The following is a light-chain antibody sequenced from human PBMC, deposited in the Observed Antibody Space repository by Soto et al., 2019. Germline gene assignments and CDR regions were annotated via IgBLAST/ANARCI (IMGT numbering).Light chain of an antibody. CDR3: QQYNYWPLT. CDR1: QSVDND. J-gene: IGKJ4*01. Sequence: EIVMTQSPATLSVSPGDRATLSCRASQSVDNDLAWYQQKPGQPPRLLIYDASTRATGIPARFSGSQSGTEFTLTFSSLLSEDFAVYFCQQYNYWPLTFGGGTKVETK. CDR2: DAS. V-gene: IGKV3D-15*01.